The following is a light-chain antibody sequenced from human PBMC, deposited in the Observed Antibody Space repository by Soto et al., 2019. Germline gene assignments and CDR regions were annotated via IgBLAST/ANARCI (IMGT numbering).Light chain of an antibody. Sequence: EIVLTQSPGTLSLSPGERATLSCRASQSVSSSYLAWYQQKPGQAPRLLIYGASSRDTGIPDRFSGSGSGTDFTRTSSSLVPEDFAVYYCQQYGSSLLTFGGGTKVEIK. V-gene: IGKV3-20*01. J-gene: IGKJ4*01. CDR2: GAS. CDR1: QSVSSSY. CDR3: QQYGSSLLT.